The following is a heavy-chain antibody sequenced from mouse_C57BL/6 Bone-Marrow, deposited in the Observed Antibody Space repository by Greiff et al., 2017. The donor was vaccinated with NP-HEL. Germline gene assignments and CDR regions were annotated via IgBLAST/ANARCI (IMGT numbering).Heavy chain of an antibody. V-gene: IGHV7-3*01. Sequence: EVNLVESGGGLVQPGGSLSLSCAASGFTFTDYYMSWVRQPPGQALEWLGFIRNKANGYTTEYSASVKGRFTISRDNYQSILYLQMNALRAEDSATYYCARWTDYDYDLFAYWGQGTLVTVSA. CDR1: GFTFTDYY. D-gene: IGHD2-4*01. CDR3: ARWTDYDYDLFAY. J-gene: IGHJ3*01. CDR2: IRNKANGYTT.